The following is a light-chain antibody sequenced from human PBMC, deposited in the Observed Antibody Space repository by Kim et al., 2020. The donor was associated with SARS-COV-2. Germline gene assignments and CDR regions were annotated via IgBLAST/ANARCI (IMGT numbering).Light chain of an antibody. CDR1: GIGSKV. V-gene: IGLV3-21*04. CDR2: YDS. CDR3: QVWDSSSDHRVV. J-gene: IGLJ2*01. Sequence: PGKTARVSCGGNGIGSKVVHCYQRKSGQAPVLVIYYDSDRPSGIPERFSGSNSGNTATLTISRVEAGDEADYYCQVWDSSSDHRVVFGGGTQLTVL.